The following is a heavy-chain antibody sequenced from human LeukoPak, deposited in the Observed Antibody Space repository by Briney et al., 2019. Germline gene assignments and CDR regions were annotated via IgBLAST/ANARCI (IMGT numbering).Heavy chain of an antibody. CDR1: GGSISTDDYY. V-gene: IGHV4-30-2*01. J-gene: IGHJ4*02. D-gene: IGHD1-26*01. CDR3: ARSGSYSSFSDY. CDR2: IYHTGST. Sequence: PSETLSLTCTVSGGSISTDDYYWSWIRQPPGKGLEWIGYIYHTGSTYYNPSLQSRVTISVDKSKNHFSLKLDSVTAADTAVYYCARSGSYSSFSDYWGQGTLVTVSS.